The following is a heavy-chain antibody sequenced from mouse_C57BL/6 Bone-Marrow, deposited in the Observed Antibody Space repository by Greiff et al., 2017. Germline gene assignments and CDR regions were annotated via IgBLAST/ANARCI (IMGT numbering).Heavy chain of an antibody. CDR1: GYAFTNYL. J-gene: IGHJ2*01. D-gene: IGHD1-1*01. Sequence: QVQLQQSGAELVRPGTSVKVSCKASGYAFTNYLIEWVKQRPGQGLEWIGVINPGSGGTNYNEKFKGKATLTADKSSSTAYMQISSLTSEDSAVYFCARWGFYYYGYFDYWGQGTTLTVSS. V-gene: IGHV1-54*01. CDR2: INPGSGGT. CDR3: ARWGFYYYGYFDY.